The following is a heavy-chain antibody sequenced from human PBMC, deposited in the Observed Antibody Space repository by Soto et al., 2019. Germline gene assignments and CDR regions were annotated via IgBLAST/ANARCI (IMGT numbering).Heavy chain of an antibody. CDR3: ARVPYP. Sequence: SQTLRLRYAGSGGLTSSGGYSWSWIRQPPGKGLEWIAYIYHSGSTYYNPSLKSRVTISVDRSKNQFSLKLSSMTAADTAVYYCARVPYPWGQGTLVTVS. J-gene: IGHJ5*02. V-gene: IGHV4-30-2*01. CDR2: IYHSGST. CDR1: GGLTSSGGYS.